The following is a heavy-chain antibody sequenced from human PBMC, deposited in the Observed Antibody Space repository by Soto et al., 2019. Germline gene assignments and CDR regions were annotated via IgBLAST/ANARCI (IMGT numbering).Heavy chain of an antibody. CDR1: GFTFSSYG. V-gene: IGHV3-30*03. CDR2: ISYDGSKK. J-gene: IGHJ4*01. Sequence: GGSLRLSCAASGFTFSSYGMHWVRQAPGKGLEWVAVISYDGSKKEYGDSVRGRFTISRDDSKNTLYLQMNSLRAEDTAVYYCARDHSGYYFDYWGHGTLVTVS. D-gene: IGHD5-12*01. CDR3: ARDHSGYYFDY.